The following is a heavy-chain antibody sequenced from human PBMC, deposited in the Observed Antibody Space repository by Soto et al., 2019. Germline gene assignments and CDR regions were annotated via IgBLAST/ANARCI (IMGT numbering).Heavy chain of an antibody. Sequence: PAETLSLTCTVSGGSISGSYWIWVRQAPGKVLEWVVYIHYSGSANYNPSLKSRVTMSVDSAKNQFSLQLSSVTAADTAVYFCTKYRRTDAEGYSFDYWGQGALVTVSS. CDR1: GGSISGSY. J-gene: IGHJ4*02. V-gene: IGHV4-59*01. CDR2: IHYSGSA. CDR3: TKYRRTDAEGYSFDY. D-gene: IGHD2-15*01.